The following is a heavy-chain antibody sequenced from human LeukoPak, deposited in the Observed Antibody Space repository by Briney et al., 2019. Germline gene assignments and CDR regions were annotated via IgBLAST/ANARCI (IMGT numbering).Heavy chain of an antibody. V-gene: IGHV4-59*01. CDR1: GGSISSYY. CDR2: IYYSGST. CDR3: ATEGFIGTSLHYVY. D-gene: IGHD1-26*01. Sequence: TSSETLSLTCTVSGGSISSYYWSWIRQPPGKGLEWIGYIYYSGSTNYNPSLKSRVTISVDTSKNQFSLKLSSVTAADTAVYYCATEGFIGTSLHYVYWGQGTMVTVSS. J-gene: IGHJ4*02.